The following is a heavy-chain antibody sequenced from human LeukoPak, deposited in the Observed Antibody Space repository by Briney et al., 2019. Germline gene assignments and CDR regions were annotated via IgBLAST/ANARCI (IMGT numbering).Heavy chain of an antibody. Sequence: GGSLRLSCAASGFTVSSYEMNWVRQAPGKGLEWVSYISSSGSTIYYADSVKGRFTISRDNAKNSLYLQMNSLRAEDTAVYYCARGRGGSTSCYEDWGQGTLVTVSS. V-gene: IGHV3-48*03. CDR3: ARGRGGSTSCYED. CDR2: ISSSGSTI. J-gene: IGHJ4*02. D-gene: IGHD2-2*01. CDR1: GFTVSSYE.